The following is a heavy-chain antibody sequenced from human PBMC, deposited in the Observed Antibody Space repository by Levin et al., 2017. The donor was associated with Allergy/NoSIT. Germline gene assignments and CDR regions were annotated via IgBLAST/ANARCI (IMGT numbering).Heavy chain of an antibody. D-gene: IGHD3-10*01. Sequence: LSLTCAASGFTFSSYGMHWVRQAPGKGLEWVAVIWYDGSNKYYADSVKGRFTISRDNSKNTLYLQMNSLRAEDTAVYYCARTWRGGYGSGSYDQPPLDYWGQGTLVTVSS. CDR1: GFTFSSYG. V-gene: IGHV3-33*01. CDR2: IWYDGSNK. CDR3: ARTWRGGYGSGSYDQPPLDY. J-gene: IGHJ4*02.